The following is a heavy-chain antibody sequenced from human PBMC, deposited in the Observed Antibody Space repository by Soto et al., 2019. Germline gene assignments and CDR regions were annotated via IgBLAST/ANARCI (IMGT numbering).Heavy chain of an antibody. CDR3: ARQTIVATSYNWFDS. CDR1: GGSISSSSYY. Sequence: SETLSLTCTVSGGSISSSSYYWGWIRQPPGKGLEWIGSIYYSGSTYYNPSLKSRVTISVDTSKNQFSLKLSSVTAADTAVYYCARQTIVATSYNWFDSWGQGILVTVSS. CDR2: IYYSGST. J-gene: IGHJ5*01. D-gene: IGHD5-12*01. V-gene: IGHV4-39*01.